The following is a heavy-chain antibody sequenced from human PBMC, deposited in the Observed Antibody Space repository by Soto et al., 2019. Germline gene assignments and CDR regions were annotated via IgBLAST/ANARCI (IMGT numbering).Heavy chain of an antibody. CDR1: GFSLSNARMG. D-gene: IGHD3-3*01. J-gene: IGHJ5*01. V-gene: IGHV2-26*01. CDR3: AGINYYDFWSGYPMLDS. Sequence: QVTLKESGPVLVKPTETLTLTCTVSGFSLSNARMGVSWIRQPPGKALEWLAHIFSNDEKSYSTSLKSRLTTSKNPSKSQVVLTMTTMDPVDPATNSGAGINYYDFWSGYPMLDSWGQGTLVTVSS. CDR2: IFSNDEK.